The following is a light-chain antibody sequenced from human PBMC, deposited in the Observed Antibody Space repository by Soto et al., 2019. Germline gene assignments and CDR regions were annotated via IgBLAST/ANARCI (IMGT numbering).Light chain of an antibody. J-gene: IGKJ3*01. CDR2: AAS. CDR1: QDINNY. Sequence: DIQMTQSPSAMSASVGDRVTITCRASQDINNYLVWFQQKPGTVPKRLIYAASSSQSGVPSRFSGSRSGTEFTLTISSLQPXXFATYYCLQHNSLPQTFGPGTKVDIK. CDR3: LQHNSLPQT. V-gene: IGKV1-17*03.